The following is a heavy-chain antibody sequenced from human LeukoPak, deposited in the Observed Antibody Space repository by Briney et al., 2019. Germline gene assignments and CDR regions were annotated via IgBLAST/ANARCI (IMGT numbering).Heavy chain of an antibody. CDR3: TTEQRVRGVISLNWFDP. Sequence: GGSLRLSCAASGFTFSNAWMSWVRQAPGKGLEWVGRIKSKTDGGTTDYAAPVKGRFTISRDDSKNTLYLQMNSLKTEDTAVYYCTTEQRVRGVISLNWFDPWGQGTLVTVSS. V-gene: IGHV3-15*01. D-gene: IGHD3-10*01. CDR2: IKSKTDGGTT. J-gene: IGHJ5*02. CDR1: GFTFSNAW.